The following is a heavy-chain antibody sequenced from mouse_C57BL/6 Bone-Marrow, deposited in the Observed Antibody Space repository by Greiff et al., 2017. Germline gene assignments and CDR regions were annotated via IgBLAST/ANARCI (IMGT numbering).Heavy chain of an antibody. CDR1: GYTFTSYW. CDR3: ARGGLRRGYYFDY. J-gene: IGHJ2*01. D-gene: IGHD2-4*01. Sequence: QVQLQQPGAELVKPGASVKLSCKASGYTFTSYWMHWVKQRPGQGLEWIGRIHPNSGSTNYNEKFKSKATLTVDKSSSTAYMQLSSLTSEDSAVYYCARGGLRRGYYFDYWGQGTTLTVSS. V-gene: IGHV1-64*01. CDR2: IHPNSGST.